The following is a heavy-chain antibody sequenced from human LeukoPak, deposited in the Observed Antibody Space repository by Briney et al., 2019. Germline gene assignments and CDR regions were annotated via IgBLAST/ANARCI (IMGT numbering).Heavy chain of an antibody. CDR3: AKEGTAQISTWYDN. Sequence: GGSLRLSCAASGFTVSSNYISWVRQAPGKGLEWVAVISYEARSMYYADSVKGRFTISRDNSRNTLFLQMNSLSPEDTAVYYCAKEGTAQISTWYDNWGQGTLVTVSS. D-gene: IGHD2-2*01. CDR2: ISYEARSM. V-gene: IGHV3-30*18. CDR1: GFTVSSNY. J-gene: IGHJ4*02.